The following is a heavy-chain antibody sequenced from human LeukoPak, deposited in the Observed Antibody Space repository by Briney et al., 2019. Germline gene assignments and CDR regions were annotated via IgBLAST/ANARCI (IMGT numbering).Heavy chain of an antibody. CDR3: ARARAYDSSGYYL. V-gene: IGHV3-74*01. J-gene: IGHJ4*02. CDR1: GFTFSSYW. D-gene: IGHD3-22*01. Sequence: GGSLRLSCAASGFTFSSYWMHWVRQAPGKGLVWVSRINSDGSSTSYADSVKGRFTISRDNAKSTLYLQMNSLGAEDTALYYCARARAYDSSGYYLWGQGTLVTVSS. CDR2: INSDGSST.